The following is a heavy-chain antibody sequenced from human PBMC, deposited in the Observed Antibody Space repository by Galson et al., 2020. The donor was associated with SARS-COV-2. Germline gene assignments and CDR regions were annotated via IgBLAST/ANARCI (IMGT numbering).Heavy chain of an antibody. V-gene: IGHV3-30-3*01. Sequence: GESLKISCAASGFTFSSYAMHWVRQAPGKGLEWVAVISYDGSNKYYADSVKGRFTISRDNSKNTLYLQMNSLRAEDTAVYYCARAGGWLQHFDYWGQGTLVTVSS. CDR3: ARAGGWLQHFDY. CDR2: ISYDGSNK. J-gene: IGHJ4*02. D-gene: IGHD6-19*01. CDR1: GFTFSSYA.